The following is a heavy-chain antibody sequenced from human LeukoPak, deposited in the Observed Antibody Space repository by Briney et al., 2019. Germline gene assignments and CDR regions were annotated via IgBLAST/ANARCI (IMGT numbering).Heavy chain of an antibody. D-gene: IGHD3-9*01. CDR2: IIPILGTA. V-gene: IGHV1-69*13. CDR1: GGTFSSYA. J-gene: IGHJ3*02. CDR3: ARDITILRAHDAFDI. Sequence: GASVKVSCKASGGTFSSYAISWVRQAPGQGLEWVGGIIPILGTANYAQKFQGRVTITADESTSTAYMELRSLRSDDTAVYFCARDITILRAHDAFDIWGQGTMVTVSS.